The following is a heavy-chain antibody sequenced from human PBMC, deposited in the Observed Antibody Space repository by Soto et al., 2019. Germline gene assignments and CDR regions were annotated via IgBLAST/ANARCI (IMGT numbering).Heavy chain of an antibody. D-gene: IGHD2-2*01. CDR1: GGTFSSYA. J-gene: IGHJ6*02. V-gene: IGHV1-69*06. CDR2: IIPIFGTA. CDR3: ARDMRDCSSTSCAAYYYYYGMDV. Sequence: GASVKVSCKASGGTFSSYAISWVRQAPGQGLEWMGGIIPIFGTANYAQKFQGRVTITADKSTSTAYMELSSLRSEDTAVYYCARDMRDCSSTSCAAYYYYYGMDVWGQGTTVTSP.